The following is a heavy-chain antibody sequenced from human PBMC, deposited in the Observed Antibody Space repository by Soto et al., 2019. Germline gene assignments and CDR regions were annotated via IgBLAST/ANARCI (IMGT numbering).Heavy chain of an antibody. J-gene: IGHJ4*02. V-gene: IGHV3-21*01. CDR2: ISSSSSYI. CDR1: GFTFSSYS. D-gene: IGHD6-13*01. CDR3: ARDRGTTTSIAAAGTVDY. Sequence: EVQLVESGGGLVKPGGSLRLSCAASGFTFSSYSMNWVRQAPGKGLEWVSSISSSSSYIYYADSVKGRFTISRDNAKNSLYLQMNSLRAEDTAVYYCARDRGTTTSIAAAGTVDYWGQGTLVTVSS.